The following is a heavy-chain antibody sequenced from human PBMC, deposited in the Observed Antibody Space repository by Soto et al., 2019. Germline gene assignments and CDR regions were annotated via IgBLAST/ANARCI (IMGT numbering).Heavy chain of an antibody. CDR3: AREFPHYVSSDSYLDY. Sequence: SQTLSLTCAISGDSASGNSAAWNWIRQSPSRGLEWLGRTYYRSRWYNDYAVSVKSRITVTPDTSKNQFSLHLNSVTPEDTAVYYCAREFPHYVSSDSYLDYWGQGALVTVSS. CDR1: GDSASGNSAA. D-gene: IGHD6-19*01. CDR2: TYYRSRWYN. V-gene: IGHV6-1*01. J-gene: IGHJ4*02.